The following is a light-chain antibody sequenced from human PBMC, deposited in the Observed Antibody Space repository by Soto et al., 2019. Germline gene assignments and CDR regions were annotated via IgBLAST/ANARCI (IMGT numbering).Light chain of an antibody. Sequence: EIVMTQSPATLSVSPGERATLSCRASQSVSNKLAWYQHKPGQAPRVLFYDTSTRAAGIPARFSGSGSGTDFTLTISSLQSEDFSVYYCQQYNTWRSITFGQGTRLESK. J-gene: IGKJ5*01. V-gene: IGKV3-15*01. CDR2: DTS. CDR1: QSVSNK. CDR3: QQYNTWRSIT.